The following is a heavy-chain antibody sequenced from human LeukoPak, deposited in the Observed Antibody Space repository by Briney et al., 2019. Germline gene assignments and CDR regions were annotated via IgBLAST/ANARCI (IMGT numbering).Heavy chain of an antibody. CDR1: GYTFTGYY. D-gene: IGHD2-21*02. V-gene: IGHV1-2*02. Sequence: ASVKVSCKASGYTFTGYYMHWVRQAPGQGLEWMGWINPNSGGTNYAQKFQGRVTMTRDTSISTAYMELSRLRSDDTAVYYCATPGIAYCGGDCYYGDAFDIWGQGTMVTVSS. CDR3: ATPGIAYCGGDCYYGDAFDI. J-gene: IGHJ3*02. CDR2: INPNSGGT.